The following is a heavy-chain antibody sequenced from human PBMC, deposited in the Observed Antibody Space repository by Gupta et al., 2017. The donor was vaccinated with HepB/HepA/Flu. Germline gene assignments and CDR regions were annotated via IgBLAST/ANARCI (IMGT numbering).Heavy chain of an antibody. CDR2: VASRGSI. V-gene: IGHV4-59*01. Sequence: QVQLQESGPGLVKPSETLSLTCTVSGGIISSYYWTWIRQPPGKELEWLGYVASRGSINYNPSLRGRVTLSLDTSTNQFSMRLNSVTAADTAVYYCARDHWLSRSSGPYDYYGLDVWGQGTTVIVSS. CDR1: GGIISSYY. J-gene: IGHJ6*02. CDR3: ARDHWLSRSSGPYDYYGLDV. D-gene: IGHD6-6*01.